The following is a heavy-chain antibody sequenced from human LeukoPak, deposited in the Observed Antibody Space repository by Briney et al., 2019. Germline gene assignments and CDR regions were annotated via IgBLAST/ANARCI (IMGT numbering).Heavy chain of an antibody. V-gene: IGHV5-51*01. D-gene: IGHD3-22*01. Sequence: GESLKISCKGSGYGFTSYWIGWVRQMPGKGLEWMGIIYPDDSDTRYSPSFQGQVTISADKSISTAYLQWSTLRASDTAIYYCARHSYDSSDFHYMDVWGKGTTVTISS. CDR3: ARHSYDSSDFHYMDV. J-gene: IGHJ6*03. CDR2: IYPDDSDT. CDR1: GYGFTSYW.